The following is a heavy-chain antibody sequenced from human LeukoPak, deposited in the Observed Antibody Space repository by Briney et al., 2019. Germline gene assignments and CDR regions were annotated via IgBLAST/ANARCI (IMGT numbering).Heavy chain of an antibody. J-gene: IGHJ4*02. Sequence: GGSLRLSCAASGFTLSSYAMSWVRQGPGKGLEWVSAISVSGNTYHADSVKGRFTISRDSSKNTLYLQMNSLRAEDAAVYYCAKAPVTTCSGAYCYPFDYWGQGTLVTVSS. V-gene: IGHV3-23*01. CDR2: ISVSGNT. CDR3: AKAPVTTCSGAYCYPFDY. CDR1: GFTLSSYA. D-gene: IGHD2-15*01.